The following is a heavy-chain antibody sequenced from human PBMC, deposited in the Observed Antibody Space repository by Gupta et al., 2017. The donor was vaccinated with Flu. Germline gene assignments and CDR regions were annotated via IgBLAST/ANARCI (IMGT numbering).Heavy chain of an antibody. V-gene: IGHV3-30*18. CDR1: GLPFRTFG. Sequence: QVQLVEAGGGVVQPGRSLRRSCAASGLPFRTFGTHRVRQAPGKGLEWVAVISHDGSTKYYADSVKGRFTISRDNSKNTLLLQMASLRPEDTAVYYCAKEPIPRAGPWYFQYWGQGTLVTVSS. J-gene: IGHJ1*01. CDR2: ISHDGSTK. D-gene: IGHD6-13*01. CDR3: AKEPIPRAGPWYFQY.